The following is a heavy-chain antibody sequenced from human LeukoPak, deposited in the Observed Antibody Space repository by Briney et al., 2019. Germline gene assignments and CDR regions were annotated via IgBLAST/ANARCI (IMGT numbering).Heavy chain of an antibody. CDR1: GFTFSSYA. V-gene: IGHV3-23*01. CDR3: AKGTMVRWDV. CDR2: ISATVGIT. D-gene: IGHD3-10*01. Sequence: GGSLRLSCAASGFTFSSYAMSWVRQAPGKGLEWVSAISATVGITSYADSVKGRFTISRDNSKNTLYLQMNGLRAEDTAVYYCAKGTMVRWDVWGQGTTVTVSS. J-gene: IGHJ6*02.